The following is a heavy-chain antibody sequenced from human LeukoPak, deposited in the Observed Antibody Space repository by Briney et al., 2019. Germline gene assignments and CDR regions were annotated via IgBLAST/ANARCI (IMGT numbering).Heavy chain of an antibody. CDR3: ARDLGYSSGWHRGYFDY. CDR2: IKQDGSEK. Sequence: GGSLRLSCAASGFTFSSYWMSWVRQAPGKGPGWVANIKQDGSEKYYVDSVKGRFTISRDNAKNSLYLQMNSLRAEDTAVYYCARDLGYSSGWHRGYFDYWGQGTLVTVSS. J-gene: IGHJ4*02. V-gene: IGHV3-7*05. D-gene: IGHD6-19*01. CDR1: GFTFSSYW.